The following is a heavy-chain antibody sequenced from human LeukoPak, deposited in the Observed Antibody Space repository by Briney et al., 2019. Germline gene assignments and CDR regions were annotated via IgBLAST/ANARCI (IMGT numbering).Heavy chain of an antibody. CDR2: ISSSSSYF. CDR1: GFTFRSSN. J-gene: IGHJ4*02. CDR3: AKDSLSGDGKWEVDY. V-gene: IGHV3-21*04. D-gene: IGHD7-27*01. Sequence: GGSLRLSCAASGFTFRSSNLNWVRQAPGKGLEWVSSISSSSSYFFYADSVKGRFTISRDNSKNTLYLQMSSLRAEDTAVYYCAKDSLSGDGKWEVDYWGQGTLVTVS.